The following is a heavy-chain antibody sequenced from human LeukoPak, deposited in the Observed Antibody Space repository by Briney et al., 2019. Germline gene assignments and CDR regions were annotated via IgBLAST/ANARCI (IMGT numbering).Heavy chain of an antibody. J-gene: IGHJ4*02. CDR2: MNPNSGNT. D-gene: IGHD2-2*01. CDR3: ALLGDCSSTSCSDY. Sequence: GASVKVSCKASGYTYTSYDINWVRQATGQGLEWMGWMNPNSGNTGYAQKFQGRVTITRNTSISTAYMELSSLRSEDTAVYYCALLGDCSSTSCSDYWGQGTLVTVSS. V-gene: IGHV1-8*03. CDR1: GYTYTSYD.